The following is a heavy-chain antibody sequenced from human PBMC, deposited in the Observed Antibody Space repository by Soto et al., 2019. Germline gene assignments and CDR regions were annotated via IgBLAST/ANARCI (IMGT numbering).Heavy chain of an antibody. CDR2: ISYDGSNK. J-gene: IGHJ4*02. V-gene: IGHV3-30*03. D-gene: IGHD3-16*02. CDR3: TGRYYDYIWGSYRL. CDR1: GFTFSSYG. Sequence: GGSLRLSCAASGFTFSSYGMHWVRQAPGKGLEWVAVISYDGSNKYYADSVKGRFTISRDNSKNTLYLQMNSLRAEDTAVYYCTGRYYDYIWGSYRLWGQGTLVTVSS.